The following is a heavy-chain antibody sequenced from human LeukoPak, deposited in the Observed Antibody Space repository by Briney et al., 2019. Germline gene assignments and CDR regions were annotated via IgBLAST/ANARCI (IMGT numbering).Heavy chain of an antibody. J-gene: IGHJ4*02. CDR1: GDFISSNF. V-gene: IGHV4-59*08. Sequence: PSETLSLTCTVSGDFISSNFWSWIWQPPGKRLEWIGYIYHDGSTNYNPSLKSRVTMSVDTAKNQFSLKMSSVTAADTAVYYCARRRYGNEDYWGQGTLVTVSS. CDR3: ARRRYGNEDY. D-gene: IGHD3-16*01. CDR2: IYHDGST.